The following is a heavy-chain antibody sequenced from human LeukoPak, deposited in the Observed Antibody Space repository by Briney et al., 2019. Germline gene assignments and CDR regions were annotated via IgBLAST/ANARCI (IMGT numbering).Heavy chain of an antibody. Sequence: ASVKVSCKASGYTFASYGISWVRQAPGQGLEWMGWISAYNGNTNYAQKLQGRVTMTTDTSTSTAYMELRSLRSDDTAVYYCATPRKGDSSGDYWGQGTLVTVSS. V-gene: IGHV1-18*01. CDR3: ATPRKGDSSGDY. CDR2: ISAYNGNT. CDR1: GYTFASYG. D-gene: IGHD6-19*01. J-gene: IGHJ4*02.